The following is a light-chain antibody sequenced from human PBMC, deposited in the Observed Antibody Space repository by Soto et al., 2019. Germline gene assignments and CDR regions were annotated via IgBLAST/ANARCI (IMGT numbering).Light chain of an antibody. CDR1: SSNIGSHY. Sequence: QSVLTQPPSASGTPGQSLTISCAGSSSNIGSHYVYWYQHLPGTAPKLLIFRDGQRPSGVPDRFFGSKSGTSASLAISGLRSEDEAHYYCAVWDASLTGWVFGGGPKLT. CDR2: RDG. V-gene: IGLV1-47*01. CDR3: AVWDASLTGWV. J-gene: IGLJ3*02.